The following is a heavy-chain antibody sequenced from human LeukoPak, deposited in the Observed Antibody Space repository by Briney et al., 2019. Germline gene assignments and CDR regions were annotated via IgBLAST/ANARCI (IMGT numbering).Heavy chain of an antibody. J-gene: IGHJ3*02. D-gene: IGHD4-17*01. CDR3: ARGGNDYGDYVRAFDI. Sequence: PSETLSLTCTVSGGSISSDPYYWSWIRQPPGKGLEWIGEINHSGSTNYNPSLKSRVTISVDTSKNQFSLKLSSVTAADTAVYYCARGGNDYGDYVRAFDIWGQGTMVTVSS. V-gene: IGHV4-34*01. CDR1: GGSISSDPYY. CDR2: INHSGST.